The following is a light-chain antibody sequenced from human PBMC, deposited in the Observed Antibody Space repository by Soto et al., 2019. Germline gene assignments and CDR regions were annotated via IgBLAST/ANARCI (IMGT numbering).Light chain of an antibody. CDR2: KAS. J-gene: IGKJ4*01. Sequence: DIQMTQSPSTLSASVGDRVTITCRASQSISSWLAWYQQKPGKAPKRLSYKASSLESGVPARFSGSGSGTEFTLTISSLQPDDFATYYCQQSNSYSLTFGGGTKVEIK. V-gene: IGKV1-5*03. CDR3: QQSNSYSLT. CDR1: QSISSW.